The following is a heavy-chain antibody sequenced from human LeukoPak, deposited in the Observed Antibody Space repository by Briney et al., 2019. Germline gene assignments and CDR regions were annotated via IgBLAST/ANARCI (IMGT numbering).Heavy chain of an antibody. J-gene: IGHJ4*02. D-gene: IGHD6-19*01. V-gene: IGHV3-23*01. CDR3: AKARAVTGSSYFDY. CDR2: ISSSGGST. CDR1: GFTFNSYA. Sequence: PGGSLRLSCAASGFTFNSYAMYWVRQAPGRGLEWVSAISSSGGSTYYTDSVKGRFTISRENSKNTLFLQMNSLRAEDTAIYYCAKARAVTGSSYFDYWGQGSLVTVSS.